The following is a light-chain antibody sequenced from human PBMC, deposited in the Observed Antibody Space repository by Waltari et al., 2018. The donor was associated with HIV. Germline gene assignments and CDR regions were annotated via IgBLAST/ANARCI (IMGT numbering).Light chain of an antibody. Sequence: SYEVTQPPSVSVSPGQTARITCSGDKLGGKYACWYQQKPGQSPVVVIYQDNKPPSDSPEQLSGANSGNTATLLISGNQAKDEAVYYCQAWDSTTKVFGGGTKLTVL. V-gene: IGLV3-1*01. CDR3: QAWDSTTKV. CDR1: KLGGKY. J-gene: IGLJ2*01. CDR2: QDN.